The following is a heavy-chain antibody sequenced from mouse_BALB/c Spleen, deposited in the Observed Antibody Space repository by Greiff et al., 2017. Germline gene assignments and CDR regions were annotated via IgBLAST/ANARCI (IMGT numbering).Heavy chain of an antibody. J-gene: IGHJ4*01. V-gene: IGHV3-8*02. CDR2: ISYSGST. D-gene: IGHD2-1*01. Sequence: DVQLQESGPSLVKPSQTLSLTCSVTGDSITSGYWNWIRKFPGNKLEYMGYISYSGSTYYNPSLKSRISITRDTSKNQYYLQLNSVTTEDTDTYYCARWVDGNYVGYYAMDYWGQGTSVTVSS. CDR1: GDSITSGY. CDR3: ARWVDGNYVGYYAMDY.